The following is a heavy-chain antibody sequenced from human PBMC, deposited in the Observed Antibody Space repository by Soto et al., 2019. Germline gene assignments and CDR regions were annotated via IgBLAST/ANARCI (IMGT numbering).Heavy chain of an antibody. V-gene: IGHV1-18*01. D-gene: IGHD3-9*01. CDR1: GYTFTSYG. CDR3: ARSIFTPTYCYYGMDV. J-gene: IGHJ6*02. CDR2: ISAYNGNT. Sequence: ASVKVSCKASGYTFTSYGISWVRQAPGQGLEWMGWISAYNGNTNYAQKLQGRVTMTTDTSTSTAYMELRSLRSDDTAVYYCARSIFTPTYCYYGMDVWGQGTTVTVSS.